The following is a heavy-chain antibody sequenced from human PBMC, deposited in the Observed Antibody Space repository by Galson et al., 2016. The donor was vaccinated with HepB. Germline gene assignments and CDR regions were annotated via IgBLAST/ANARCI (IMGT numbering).Heavy chain of an antibody. D-gene: IGHD2-21*01. J-gene: IGHJ4*02. Sequence: SETLSLTCSVSGGSISSTTYYWVWIRQSPGKGPEWIGSINYSGDTYYDESLKSRVTISVDTSKSQFSLRLRSVTAADTAVYYCASIVVVSSAPTNYFDYWGQGMLV. CDR1: GGSISSTTYY. CDR2: INYSGDT. V-gene: IGHV4-39*01. CDR3: ASIVVVSSAPTNYFDY.